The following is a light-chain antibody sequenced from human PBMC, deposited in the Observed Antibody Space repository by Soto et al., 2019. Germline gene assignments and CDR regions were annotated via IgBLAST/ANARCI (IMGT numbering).Light chain of an antibody. CDR1: SSDVGNYNL. V-gene: IGLV2-23*01. Sequence: QSALTQPASVSGSPGQSITVSCTGTSSDVGNYNLVSWYQHHPVKAPKLMIYEDSKRPSGVSNRFSGSKSGNTASLTISGLQAEDEADYYCCSYAISSTYVFVIGTKLTVL. J-gene: IGLJ1*01. CDR3: CSYAISSTYV. CDR2: EDS.